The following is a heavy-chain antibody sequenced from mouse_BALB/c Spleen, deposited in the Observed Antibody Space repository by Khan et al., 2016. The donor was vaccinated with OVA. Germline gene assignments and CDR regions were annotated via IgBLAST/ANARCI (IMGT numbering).Heavy chain of an antibody. CDR3: VRSGYGSFAY. CDR2: IFPNNGGT. V-gene: IGHV1S29*02. CDR1: GYTFTDFN. Sequence: VQLQQSGPELVKTGASVRISCKTSGYTFTDFNLDWVKQSHGESLEWIGYIFPNNGGTGYNQQFRTKATLTVDSSSSTAYMELRSLTSADSAVYFCVRSGYGSFAYWGQGTLVTVSA. D-gene: IGHD2-2*01. J-gene: IGHJ3*01.